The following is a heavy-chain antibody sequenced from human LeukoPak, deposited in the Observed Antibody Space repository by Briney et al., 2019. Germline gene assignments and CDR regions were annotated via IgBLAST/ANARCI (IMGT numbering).Heavy chain of an antibody. V-gene: IGHV1-46*01. CDR1: GYTFTSYY. J-gene: IGHJ5*02. Sequence: ASVKVSCKASGYTFTSYYMHWVRQAPGQGLEWMGIINPSGGSTSYAQEFQGRVTMTRDTSTSTVYMELSSLRSEDTAVYYCARAPDYGDYAGGWFDPWGQGTLVTVSS. CDR2: INPSGGST. D-gene: IGHD4-17*01. CDR3: ARAPDYGDYAGGWFDP.